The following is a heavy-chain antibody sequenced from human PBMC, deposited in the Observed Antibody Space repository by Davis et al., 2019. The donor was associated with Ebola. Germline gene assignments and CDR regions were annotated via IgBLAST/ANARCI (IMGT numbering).Heavy chain of an antibody. CDR2: VYYSGST. Sequence: MPGGSLRLSCTVSGDPISTSTSYYWGWIRQPPGKGLEWIGSVYYSGSTYYNPSLRSRVAMSVDKSKNQISLRLSSVTAADTAVYYCARASMSDSSPIDSWGQGALVTVSS. CDR3: ARASMSDSSPIDS. V-gene: IGHV4-39*01. J-gene: IGHJ4*02. CDR1: GDPISTSTSYY. D-gene: IGHD3-22*01.